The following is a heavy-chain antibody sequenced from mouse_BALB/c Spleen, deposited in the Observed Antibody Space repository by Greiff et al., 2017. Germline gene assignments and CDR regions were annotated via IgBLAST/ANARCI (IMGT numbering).Heavy chain of an antibody. V-gene: IGHV5-9-4*01. Sequence: EVMLVESGGGLVKPGGSLKLSCAASGFTFSSYAMSWVRQSPEKRLEWVAEISSGGSYTYYPDTVTGRFTISRDNAKNTLYLEMSSLRSEDTAMYYCARGGIDSSGYWGQGTLVTVPA. J-gene: IGHJ3*01. CDR2: ISSGGSYT. CDR3: ARGGIDSSGY. D-gene: IGHD3-2*01. CDR1: GFTFSSYA.